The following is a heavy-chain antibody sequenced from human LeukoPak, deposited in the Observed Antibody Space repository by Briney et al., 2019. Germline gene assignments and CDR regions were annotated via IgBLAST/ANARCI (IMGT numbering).Heavy chain of an antibody. CDR1: GYTFTIYA. CDR3: ARGGGVVVPAARNV. V-gene: IGHV7-4-1*02. Sequence: ASVTVSSTASGYTFTIYAMNWVRQAPGQGLEWMGWINTNTGNPTYAQGFTGRFVFSLDTSVSTAYLQISSLKAEDTAVYYCARGGGVVVPAARNVWGQGTTVTVSS. D-gene: IGHD2-2*01. CDR2: INTNTGNP. J-gene: IGHJ6*02.